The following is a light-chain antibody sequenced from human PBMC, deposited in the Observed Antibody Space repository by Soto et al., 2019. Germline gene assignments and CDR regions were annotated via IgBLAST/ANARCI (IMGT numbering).Light chain of an antibody. CDR1: QGISSS. V-gene: IGKV1-9*01. CDR3: QQLKSYPIT. Sequence: IQLTQSPSSLSASVGDRVTITCRASQGISSSLAWYQQEPGKAPKLLIYAASTLQSGVPSRFSGSGSGTDFTRTISSLQPEDCATYYCQQLKSYPITLGQGTRLEI. CDR2: AAS. J-gene: IGKJ5*01.